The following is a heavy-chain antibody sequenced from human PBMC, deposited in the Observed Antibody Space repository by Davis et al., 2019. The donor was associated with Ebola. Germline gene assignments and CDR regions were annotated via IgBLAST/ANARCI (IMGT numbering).Heavy chain of an antibody. J-gene: IGHJ3*02. D-gene: IGHD2-8*02. CDR1: GYSFTSHW. CDR3: ASLRRTITGMDDAFDI. Sequence: GESLKISCQGSGYSFTSHWIGWVRQMPGKGLEWMGIIYTGDSDTRYSPSFRGQVTISADKSIKAAFLHWSSLKASDTAMYYCASLRRTITGMDDAFDIWGQGTMVTVSS. CDR2: IYTGDSDT. V-gene: IGHV5-51*01.